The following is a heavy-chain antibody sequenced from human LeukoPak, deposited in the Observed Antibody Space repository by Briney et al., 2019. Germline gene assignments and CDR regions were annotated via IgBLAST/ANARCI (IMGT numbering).Heavy chain of an antibody. J-gene: IGHJ4*02. CDR3: AREYDYVWGSYRDFDY. CDR2: IYTSGST. D-gene: IGHD3-16*02. CDR1: GGSISSYY. Sequence: PSETLSLTCTVSGGSISSYYWSWIRQPAGKGLEWIGRIYTSGSTNYNPSLKSRVTMSVDTSKNQFSLKLSSVTAADTAVYYCAREYDYVWGSYRDFDYWGQGTLVTVSS. V-gene: IGHV4-4*07.